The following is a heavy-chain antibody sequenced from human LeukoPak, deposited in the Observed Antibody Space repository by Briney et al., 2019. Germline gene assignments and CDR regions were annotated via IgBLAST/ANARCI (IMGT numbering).Heavy chain of an antibody. Sequence: SETLSLTCTVSGGSISSYYWSWIRQPPEKGLEWIGYIYYSGSTNYNPSLKSRVTISVDTSKNQFSLKLSSVTAADTAVYHCARTLSEYSSSSLGYWGQGTLVTVSS. CDR2: IYYSGST. CDR1: GGSISSYY. D-gene: IGHD6-6*01. J-gene: IGHJ4*02. CDR3: ARTLSEYSSSSLGY. V-gene: IGHV4-59*01.